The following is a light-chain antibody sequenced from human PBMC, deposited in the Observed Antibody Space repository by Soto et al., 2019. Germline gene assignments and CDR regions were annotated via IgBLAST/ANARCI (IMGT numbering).Light chain of an antibody. V-gene: IGKV1-39*01. CDR3: QQSNSIPFT. CDR1: QSISTY. Sequence: DIQMTQSPSSLSASVGGRVTITCRASQSISTYLNWCQQTPGKAPALLISSASTLQSGVPSRFSGSGPGTDFTLTISSLQPEDFATYYCQQSNSIPFTFGQGTRLEIK. CDR2: SAS. J-gene: IGKJ5*01.